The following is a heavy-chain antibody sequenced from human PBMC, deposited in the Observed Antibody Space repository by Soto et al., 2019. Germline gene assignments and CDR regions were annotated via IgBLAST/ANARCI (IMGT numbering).Heavy chain of an antibody. CDR1: GGSISSSSYY. CDR2: IYYSGST. V-gene: IGHV4-39*01. CDR3: ARQAVEVYYYYGMDV. D-gene: IGHD2-2*01. J-gene: IGHJ6*01. Sequence: SETLSLTCTVSGGSISSSSYYWGWIRQPPGKGLEWTGSIYYSGSTYYNPSLKSRVTISVDTSKNQFSLKLRSLTAADTAVYYCARQAVEVYYYYGMDVRGQGNTVTSPQ.